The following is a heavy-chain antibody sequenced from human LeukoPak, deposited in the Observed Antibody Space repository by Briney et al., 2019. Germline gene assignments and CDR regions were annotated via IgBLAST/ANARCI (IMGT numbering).Heavy chain of an antibody. Sequence: PGGSLRLSCAASGFTFSSYAMSWVRQAPGKGLEWVSAISGSGGSTYYADSVKGRFTISRDNSKNTLYLQVNSLRAEDTAVYYCAKDEDAYCGGDCYSGYWGQGTLVTVSS. J-gene: IGHJ4*02. V-gene: IGHV3-23*01. CDR2: ISGSGGST. CDR1: GFTFSSYA. D-gene: IGHD2-21*02. CDR3: AKDEDAYCGGDCYSGY.